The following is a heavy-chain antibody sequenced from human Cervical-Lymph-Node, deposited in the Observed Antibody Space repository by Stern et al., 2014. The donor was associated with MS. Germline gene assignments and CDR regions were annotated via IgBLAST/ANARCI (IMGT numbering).Heavy chain of an antibody. CDR2: IFNGGST. J-gene: IGHJ5*02. Sequence: EVQLVESGGGLIQPGGSLRLSCAASGFTVRSNSMNWVRQAPGQGLEWVSVIFNGGSTNYYAPAEGRLLISSDNTNNKECLEMISMGVEETAVYYCARDVRGSWYRWFDHWGQGTLVTVSS. D-gene: IGHD6-13*01. V-gene: IGHV3-53*01. CDR3: ARDVRGSWYRWFDH. CDR1: GFTVRSNS.